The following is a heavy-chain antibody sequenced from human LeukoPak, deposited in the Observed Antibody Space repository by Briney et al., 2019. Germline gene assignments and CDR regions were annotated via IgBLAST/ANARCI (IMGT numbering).Heavy chain of an antibody. V-gene: IGHV4-34*01. J-gene: IGHJ4*02. CDR3: AMKYCSGGSCYHSWPFDY. Sequence: SETLSLTCAVYGGSFSGYYWSWIRQPPGKGLEWIGEINHSGSTNYNPSLKSRVTISVDTSKNQFSLKLSSVTAADMAVYYCAMKYCSGGSCYHSWPFDYWGQGTLVTVSS. D-gene: IGHD2-15*01. CDR1: GGSFSGYY. CDR2: INHSGST.